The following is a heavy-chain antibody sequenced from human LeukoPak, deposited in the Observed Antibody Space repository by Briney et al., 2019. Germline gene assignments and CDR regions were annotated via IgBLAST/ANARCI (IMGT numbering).Heavy chain of an antibody. Sequence: SPTLSLTCTVSGRSISSYYWSWIRQPPGKGLEWIGYIYYSGSTNYNPSLKSRVTISVDTSKNQFSLKLSSVTAADTAVYYCARGHCSGGSCPNDAFDIWGQGTMVTVSS. J-gene: IGHJ3*02. CDR1: GRSISSYY. V-gene: IGHV4-59*08. CDR3: ARGHCSGGSCPNDAFDI. D-gene: IGHD2-15*01. CDR2: IYYSGST.